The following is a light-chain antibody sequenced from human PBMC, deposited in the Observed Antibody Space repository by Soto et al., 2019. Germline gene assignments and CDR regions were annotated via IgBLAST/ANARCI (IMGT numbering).Light chain of an antibody. V-gene: IGLV1-44*01. J-gene: IGLJ2*01. CDR1: SSNIGSNT. Sequence: QSVLTQPPSASGTPGQRVTISCSGSSSNIGSNTVIWYQQLPGTAPKLLIYSYNQRPSGVPDRFSGSKSGTSASLAISGLQSEDEADYYCAAWDDILNGVVFGGGTKLTVL. CDR3: AAWDDILNGVV. CDR2: SYN.